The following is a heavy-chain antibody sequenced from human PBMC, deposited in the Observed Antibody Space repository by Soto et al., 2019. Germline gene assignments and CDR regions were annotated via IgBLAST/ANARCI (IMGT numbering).Heavy chain of an antibody. CDR1: GGTFSSYA. Sequence: GASVKVSCKASGGTFSSYAISWVRQAPGQGLEWMGGIIPIFGTANYAQKFQGRVTITADKSTSTAYMELSSLRSEDTAVYYCARVSYYDFWSSSPGDYYYGMDVWGQGTTVTVSS. J-gene: IGHJ6*02. V-gene: IGHV1-69*06. CDR2: IIPIFGTA. CDR3: ARVSYYDFWSSSPGDYYYGMDV. D-gene: IGHD3-3*01.